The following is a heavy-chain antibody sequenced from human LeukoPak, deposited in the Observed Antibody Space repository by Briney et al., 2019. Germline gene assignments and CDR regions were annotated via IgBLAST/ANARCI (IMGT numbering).Heavy chain of an antibody. J-gene: IGHJ4*02. CDR1: GFTFSSYS. V-gene: IGHV3-48*01. CDR3: ARDPGYCTNGVCYYFDY. D-gene: IGHD2-8*01. Sequence: PGGSLRLSCAASGFTFSSYSMNWVRQAPGKGLEWVSYISSSSSTIYYADSVKGRFTISRDNAKNSLYLQMNSLRAEDTAVYYCARDPGYCTNGVCYYFDYWGQGTLVTVSS. CDR2: ISSSSSTI.